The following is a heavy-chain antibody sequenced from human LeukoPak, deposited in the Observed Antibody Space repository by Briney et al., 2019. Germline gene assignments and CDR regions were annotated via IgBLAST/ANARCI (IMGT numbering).Heavy chain of an antibody. CDR3: AKDMEGSVADYLDY. Sequence: GGSLRLSCAASGFTFTSYSMNWVRQAPGKGLEWVSTISGGGGSTYYADSVKGRFTISRDNSKNTLYLQVNSLRAEDTAVYYCAKDMEGSVADYLDYWGQGTLVTVSS. CDR1: GFTFTSYS. CDR2: ISGGGGST. V-gene: IGHV3-23*01. J-gene: IGHJ4*02. D-gene: IGHD3-10*01.